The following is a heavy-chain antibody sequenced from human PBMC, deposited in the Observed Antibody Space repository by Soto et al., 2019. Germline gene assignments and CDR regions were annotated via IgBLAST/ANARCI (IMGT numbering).Heavy chain of an antibody. CDR3: AKVPSKLRFVEWLLSWFDP. J-gene: IGHJ5*02. V-gene: IGHV3-23*01. D-gene: IGHD3-3*01. CDR1: GFTFSSYA. Sequence: EVQLLESGGGLVQPGGSLRLSCAASGFTFSSYAMSWVRQAPGKGLEWVSAISGSGGSTYYADSVNSWFTISRDNSKNTPYLQMNSLRGEDTAIYYCAKVPSKLRFVEWLLSWFDPWGQGTLVAVSS. CDR2: ISGSGGST.